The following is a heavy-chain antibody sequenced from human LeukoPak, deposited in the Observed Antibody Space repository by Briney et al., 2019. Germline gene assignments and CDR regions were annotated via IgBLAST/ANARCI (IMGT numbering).Heavy chain of an antibody. V-gene: IGHV4-4*07. J-gene: IGHJ4*02. CDR3: ARDYLVGAPLDS. D-gene: IGHD1-26*01. CDR1: GVSITNYY. Sequence: SETLSLTCSVSGVSITNYYWAWIRQPAGKGLEWIGRIYISGSTNYNPSLKSRVSISIDKTNNQFSLKLRSVTAEDTAVYYCARDYLVGAPLDSWGQGTLVTVSS. CDR2: IYISGST.